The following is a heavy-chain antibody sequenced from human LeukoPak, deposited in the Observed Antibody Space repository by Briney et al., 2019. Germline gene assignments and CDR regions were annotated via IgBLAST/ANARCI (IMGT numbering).Heavy chain of an antibody. CDR1: GGSISSYY. D-gene: IGHD6-13*01. CDR2: IYYSGST. CDR3: ARVDPSSSWEQGWFDP. Sequence: SETLSLTCTVSGGSISSYYWSWIRQPPGKGLEWIGYIYYSGSTNYNPSLKSRVTISVDTSKNQFSLKLSSVTAADTAVYYCARVDPSSSWEQGWFDPWGQGTLVTVSS. V-gene: IGHV4-59*08. J-gene: IGHJ5*02.